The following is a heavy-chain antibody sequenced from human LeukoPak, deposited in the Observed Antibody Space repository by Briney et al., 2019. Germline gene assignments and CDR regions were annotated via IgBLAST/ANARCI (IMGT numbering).Heavy chain of an antibody. CDR2: ISTSSIYI. CDR1: GFTFSSYS. Sequence: PGESLRLSCAASGFTFSSYSMNWVRQAPGKGLEWVSFISTSSIYIYYTESLKGRFTVSRDNAKNSLYLQMNSLRAEDTAVYYCARGAGAFDIWGQGTMVTVSS. CDR3: ARGAGAFDI. J-gene: IGHJ3*02. V-gene: IGHV3-21*01.